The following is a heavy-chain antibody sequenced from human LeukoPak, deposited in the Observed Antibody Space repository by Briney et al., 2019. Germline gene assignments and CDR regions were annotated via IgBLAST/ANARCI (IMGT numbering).Heavy chain of an antibody. Sequence: ASVKVSCKASGGTFSSYAISWVRQAPGQGLEWMGGIIPIFGTAKYAQKFQGRVTITADESTSTAYMELSSLRSEDTAVYYCATRAWEGWFDPWGQGTLVTVSS. V-gene: IGHV1-69*13. CDR1: GGTFSSYA. D-gene: IGHD1-26*01. J-gene: IGHJ5*02. CDR2: IIPIFGTA. CDR3: ATRAWEGWFDP.